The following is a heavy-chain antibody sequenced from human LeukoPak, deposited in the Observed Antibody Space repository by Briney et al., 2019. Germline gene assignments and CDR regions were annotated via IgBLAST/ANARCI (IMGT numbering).Heavy chain of an antibody. CDR3: ARHGYCSGGTCWVN. D-gene: IGHD2-15*01. V-gene: IGHV4-59*08. J-gene: IGHJ4*02. CDR2: IYYSGTT. CDR1: GGPISSYY. Sequence: PSETPSLTCTVSGGPISSYYWSWIRQPPGKGLEWIGYIYYSGTTKYNPSLNSRVTILVDTSKNQFSLKLSSVTAAATAVYYCARHGYCSGGTCWVNWGQGTLVTVSS.